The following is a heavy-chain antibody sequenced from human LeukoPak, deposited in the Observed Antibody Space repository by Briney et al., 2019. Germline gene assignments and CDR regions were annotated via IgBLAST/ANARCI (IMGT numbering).Heavy chain of an antibody. Sequence: SETLSLTCTVSGGSISTGAYYWSWVRQHPGKGLEWIGYIFYTGSAYYNPSLKSRVTLSVDTSENKFSVNLRPLTAADTAVYYCATISYNLNMNFHFDNWGQGTLVTVSS. CDR2: IFYTGSA. CDR3: ATISYNLNMNFHFDN. V-gene: IGHV4-31*03. D-gene: IGHD1-20*01. J-gene: IGHJ4*02. CDR1: GGSISTGAYY.